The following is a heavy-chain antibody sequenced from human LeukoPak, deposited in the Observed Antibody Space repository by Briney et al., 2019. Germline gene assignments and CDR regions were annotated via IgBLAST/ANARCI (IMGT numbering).Heavy chain of an antibody. CDR1: GFTFCISL. V-gene: IGHV3-7*01. CDR2: IKEDGSEQ. D-gene: IGHD6-13*01. Sequence: GGALRLSCAAPGFTFCISLVSWVAPAPGKGLEWVANIKEDGSEQYYVDSLEGRFTISRDNAQNSLYLQMSSLRAEDTAMYYCARDSAGNDYWGQGTLVTVSS. CDR3: ARDSAGNDY. J-gene: IGHJ4*02.